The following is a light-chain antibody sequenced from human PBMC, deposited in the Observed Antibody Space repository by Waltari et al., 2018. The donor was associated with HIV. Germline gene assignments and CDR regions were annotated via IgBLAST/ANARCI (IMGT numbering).Light chain of an antibody. CDR3: QKYNSAPRT. V-gene: IGKV1-27*01. CDR2: AAY. CDR1: QVISNY. J-gene: IGKJ1*01. Sequence: DIKMTQSPSSLSASVGDRVTITCRASQVISNYLAWYQQKPRKVPKLLIYAAYTLQSGVPSRFSGSGSGTDFTLTISSLQPEDVATYYCQKYNSAPRTFDQGTKVEIK.